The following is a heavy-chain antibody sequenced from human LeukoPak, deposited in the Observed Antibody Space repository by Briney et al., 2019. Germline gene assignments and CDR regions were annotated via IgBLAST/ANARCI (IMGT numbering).Heavy chain of an antibody. D-gene: IGHD1-26*01. CDR2: IYYSGST. CDR3: ARYASGSYFDY. CDR1: GGSISSSSYY. Sequence: SETLSLTCTISGGSISSSSYYWGWIRQPPGKGLEWIGSIYYSGSTYYNPSLKSRVTISVDTSKNQFSLKLSSVTAADTAVYYCARYASGSYFDYWGQGTLVTVSS. J-gene: IGHJ4*02. V-gene: IGHV4-39*01.